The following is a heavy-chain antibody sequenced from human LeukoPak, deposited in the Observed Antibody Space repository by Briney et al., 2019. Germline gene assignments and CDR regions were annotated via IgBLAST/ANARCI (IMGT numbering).Heavy chain of an antibody. CDR3: AKGGCGGDCYYYFDY. CDR1: GFTFSSYG. CDR2: IWYDGSNK. D-gene: IGHD2-21*02. V-gene: IGHV3-33*06. J-gene: IGHJ4*02. Sequence: GGSLRLSCAASGFTFSSYGMHWVRQAPGKGLEWVAVIWYDGSNKYYADSVKGRFTICRDNSENTLYLQMNSLRAEDTAVYYCAKGGCGGDCYYYFDYWGQGTLVTVSS.